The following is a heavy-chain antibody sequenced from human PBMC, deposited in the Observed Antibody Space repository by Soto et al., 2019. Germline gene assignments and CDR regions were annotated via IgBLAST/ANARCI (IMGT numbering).Heavy chain of an antibody. Sequence: GESLKISCAASGFTFSSYAMSWVRQAPGKGLEWVSAISGSGGSTYYADSVKGRFTISRDNSKNRLYLQMNSLRAEDTAVYYCAKDRVNVLWGSGRGYYYYYYGMDVWGQGTTVTVSS. J-gene: IGHJ6*02. CDR1: GFTFSSYA. V-gene: IGHV3-23*01. D-gene: IGHD3-10*01. CDR3: AKDRVNVLWGSGRGYYYYYYGMDV. CDR2: ISGSGGST.